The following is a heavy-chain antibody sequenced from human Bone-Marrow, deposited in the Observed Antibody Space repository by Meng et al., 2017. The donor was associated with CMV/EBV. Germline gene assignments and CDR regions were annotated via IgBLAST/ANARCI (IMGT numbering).Heavy chain of an antibody. V-gene: IGHV3-30*02. J-gene: IGHJ4*02. Sequence: GESLKISCAASGFTFSSYGMHWVRQAPGKGLEWVTFIRYDGTYELYIEAVKGRFTISRDNAKNSLYLQMNSLRAEDTAVYYCASRYCSSTSCYRPYYFDYWGQGTLVTVSS. CDR1: GFTFSSYG. D-gene: IGHD2-2*01. CDR2: IRYDGTYE. CDR3: ASRYCSSTSCYRPYYFDY.